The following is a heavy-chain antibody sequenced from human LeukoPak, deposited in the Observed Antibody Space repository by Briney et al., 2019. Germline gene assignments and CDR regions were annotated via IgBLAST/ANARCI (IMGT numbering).Heavy chain of an antibody. CDR2: INPNSGDT. J-gene: IGHJ4*02. D-gene: IGHD6-19*01. V-gene: IGHV1-2*02. Sequence: GASVKVSCKASGYTFTGYYIHWVRQAPGQGLEWMGWINPNSGDTDYAQKFQGRVTMTRDTSISTPYMELSRLRSDDTAVYYCSRTLAGTGGPLDYWGQGTLVTVSS. CDR3: SRTLAGTGGPLDY. CDR1: GYTFTGYY.